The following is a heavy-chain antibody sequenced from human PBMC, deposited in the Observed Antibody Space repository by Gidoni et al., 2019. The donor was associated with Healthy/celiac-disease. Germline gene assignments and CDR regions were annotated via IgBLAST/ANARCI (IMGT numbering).Heavy chain of an antibody. V-gene: IGHV4-61*01. D-gene: IGHD6-6*01. Sequence: QVQLQESGPGLVEPSETLSLTCTVSGGSVSSGRYYWSWIRQPPGKGLEWIGYIYYSGSTHYNPSLKSRVTISVDTSKNQFSLKLSSVTAADTAVYYCARGSGSSAGAYYYYYGRDVWGQGTTVTVSS. CDR3: ARGSGSSAGAYYYYYGRDV. J-gene: IGHJ6*02. CDR1: GGSVSSGRYY. CDR2: IYYSGST.